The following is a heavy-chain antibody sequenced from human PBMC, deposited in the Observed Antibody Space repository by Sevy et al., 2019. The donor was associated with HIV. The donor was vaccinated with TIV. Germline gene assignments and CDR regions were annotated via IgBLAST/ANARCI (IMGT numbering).Heavy chain of an antibody. CDR2: SSGSGGST. CDR3: AKGYYYDSSGYYSPFDY. Sequence: GSLRLSCAASGFTFSSYAMSWVRQAPGKGLEGVSASSGSGGSTYYADSVKGRFTISRDNSKNTLYLQMNSLRAEDTAVYYRAKGYYYDSSGYYSPFDYWGQGTLVTVSS. J-gene: IGHJ4*02. D-gene: IGHD3-22*01. CDR1: GFTFSSYA. V-gene: IGHV3-23*01.